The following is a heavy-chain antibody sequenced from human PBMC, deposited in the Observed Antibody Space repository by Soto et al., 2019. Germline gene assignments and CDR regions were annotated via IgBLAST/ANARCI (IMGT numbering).Heavy chain of an antibody. CDR1: GGSISSGGYY. D-gene: IGHD7-27*01. CDR2: IYYSGST. CDR3: ARDLTGDDAFDI. Sequence: SETLSLTCTVSGGSISSGGYYWSWIRQHPGKGLEWIGYIYYSGSTYYNPSLKSRVTISVDTSKNQFSLKLSSVTAADTAVYYCARDLTGDDAFDIWGQGTMVTVSS. J-gene: IGHJ3*02. V-gene: IGHV4-31*03.